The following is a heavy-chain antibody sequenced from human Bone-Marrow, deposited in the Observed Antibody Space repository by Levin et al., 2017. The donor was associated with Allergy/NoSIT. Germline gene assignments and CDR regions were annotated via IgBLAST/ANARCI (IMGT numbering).Heavy chain of an antibody. J-gene: IGHJ6*02. V-gene: IGHV3-33*01. CDR2: IWYDGSNK. D-gene: IGHD2-2*01. CDR1: GFTFSSYG. Sequence: GGSLRLSCAASGFTFSSYGMHWVRQAPGKGLEWVAVIWYDGSNKYYADSVKGRFTISRDNSKNTLYLQMNSLRAEDTAVYYCARDNRENCSSTSCKYDYYYYYGMDVWGQGTTVTVSS. CDR3: ARDNRENCSSTSCKYDYYYYYGMDV.